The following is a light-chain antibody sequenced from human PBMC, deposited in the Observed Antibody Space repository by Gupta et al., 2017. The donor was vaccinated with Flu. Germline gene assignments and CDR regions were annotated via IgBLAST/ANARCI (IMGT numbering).Light chain of an antibody. CDR2: NVA. Sequence: QSALTQPRSVSGSPGQSVTISCTGTNSDIGDYDFVSWYQQHPGNAPKLLIYNVAQRPSGVPDRFAGSKSGNTASLTISGLQGEEEADYHCCSDAGADTVIFGGGTKLTVL. J-gene: IGLJ2*01. CDR3: CSDAGADTVI. V-gene: IGLV2-11*01. CDR1: NSDIGDYDF.